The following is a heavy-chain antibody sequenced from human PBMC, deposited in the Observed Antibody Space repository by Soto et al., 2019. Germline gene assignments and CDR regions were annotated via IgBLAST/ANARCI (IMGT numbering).Heavy chain of an antibody. CDR3: ARDKGGSGFDP. CDR1: GYTFTSYD. Sequence: QVQLVQSGAEVKKPGASVKVSCKASGYTFTSYDINWVRQATGQGLEWMGWMNPNSGNTGDAEKCQGRVTMTRNTSISKAYMELSSVRSEDTDVCYWARDKGGSGFDPWGQGTLVTVSS. D-gene: IGHD6-25*01. CDR2: MNPNSGNT. V-gene: IGHV1-8*01. J-gene: IGHJ5*02.